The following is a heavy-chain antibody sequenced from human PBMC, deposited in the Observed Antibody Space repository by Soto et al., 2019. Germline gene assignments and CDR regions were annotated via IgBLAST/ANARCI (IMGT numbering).Heavy chain of an antibody. CDR2: IYYSGST. J-gene: IGHJ4*02. D-gene: IGHD5-18*01. V-gene: IGHV4-39*01. Sequence: QLLLQGSGPGLVKPSETLSLTCTVSGGSVSSTSYYWGWIRQPPGKGLEWIGSIYYSGSTYYNPSLKSRVTISVDTSKNQFSLKLSSVTAADTAVYYCARGYSYGYFDYCGQGTLVTVSS. CDR3: ARGYSYGYFDY. CDR1: GGSVSSTSYY.